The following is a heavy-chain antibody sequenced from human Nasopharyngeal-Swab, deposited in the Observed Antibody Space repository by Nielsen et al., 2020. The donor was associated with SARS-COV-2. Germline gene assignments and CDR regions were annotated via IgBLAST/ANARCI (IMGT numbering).Heavy chain of an antibody. V-gene: IGHV3-15*01. Sequence: GGSLRLSCAASGFTFSNAWMSWVRQAPGKGLEWVGRIKSKTDGGTTDYAAPVKGRFTISRDDSKNTLYLQMNSLKTEDTAVYYCTTGGQTGTTDDYYCYYGMDVWGQGTTVTVSS. D-gene: IGHD1-1*01. J-gene: IGHJ6*02. CDR1: GFTFSNAW. CDR3: TTGGQTGTTDDYYCYYGMDV. CDR2: IKSKTDGGTT.